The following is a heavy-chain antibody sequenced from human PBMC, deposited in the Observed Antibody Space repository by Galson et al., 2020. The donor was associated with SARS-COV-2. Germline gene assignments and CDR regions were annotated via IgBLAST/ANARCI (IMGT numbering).Heavy chain of an antibody. J-gene: IGHJ6*02. V-gene: IGHV3-74*01. Sequence: GGSLRLSCVASGFTFSNYWMHWVRQVPGKGLVWVSRIKTDGSSPTYADSVKGRFTISRDNAKNTLFLQMNSLRAEDTAVYYCARRPETGSAFGMDVWGQGTTVTVS. CDR2: IKTDGSSP. CDR3: ARRPETGSAFGMDV. CDR1: GFTFSNYW.